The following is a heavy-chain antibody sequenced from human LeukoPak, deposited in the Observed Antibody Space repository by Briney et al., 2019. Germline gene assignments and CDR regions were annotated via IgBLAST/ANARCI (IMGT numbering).Heavy chain of an antibody. J-gene: IGHJ4*02. V-gene: IGHV4-4*07. CDR2: IYTSGST. CDR3: AGVEEQLLVVRSYFDY. CDR1: GGSISSYY. D-gene: IGHD6-13*01. Sequence: ASETLSLTCTVSGGSISSYYWSWIRQPAGKGLEWIGRIYTSGSTNYNPSLKSRVTISVDKSKNQFSLKLSSVTAADTAVYYCAGVEEQLLVVRSYFDYWGKRTLVTVSS.